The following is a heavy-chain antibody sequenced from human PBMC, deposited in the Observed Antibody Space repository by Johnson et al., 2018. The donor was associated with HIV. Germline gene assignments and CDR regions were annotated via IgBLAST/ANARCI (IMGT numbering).Heavy chain of an antibody. V-gene: IGHV3-20*04. D-gene: IGHD3-22*01. CDR3: ARARRVVIGPDGFDI. J-gene: IGHJ3*02. CDR2: INWNGGSV. Sequence: EVQVVESGGDVVRPGGSLRLSCAGSGFIFDDYGMRWVRQPPGKGLEWVSGINWNGGSVGYADSVKGRFIISRDNANNSLYLQMNSPRAEDTALYYCARARRVVIGPDGFDIWGQGTMVTVSS. CDR1: GFIFDDYG.